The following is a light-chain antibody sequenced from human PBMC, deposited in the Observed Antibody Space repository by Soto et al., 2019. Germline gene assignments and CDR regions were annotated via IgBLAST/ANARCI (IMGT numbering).Light chain of an antibody. Sequence: EMVLPDSPATLSLSPGERATLSCRASQSVSSYLAWYQQKPGQAPRLLIYDASNRATGIPARFSGSGSGTDFTLTITSLEPEDFAVYYCQQRSNWPPITFGQGTLLEVK. J-gene: IGKJ5*01. CDR1: QSVSSY. CDR3: QQRSNWPPIT. CDR2: DAS. V-gene: IGKV3-11*01.